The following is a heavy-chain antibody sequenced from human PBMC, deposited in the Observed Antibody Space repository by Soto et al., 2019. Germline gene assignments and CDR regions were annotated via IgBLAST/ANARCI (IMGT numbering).Heavy chain of an antibody. D-gene: IGHD6-19*01. CDR3: AKDRGYSSGWPLEFDY. CDR1: GDSFSNYW. V-gene: IGHV5-51*01. J-gene: IGHJ4*02. CDR2: IYPGDSDT. Sequence: GESLKISCKGSGDSFSNYWIAWVRQMPGKGLEWMGIIYPGDSDTRYSPSFQGQVTISADTSINTLYLQMNSLRAEDTAVYYCAKDRGYSSGWPLEFDYWGQGTLVTVSS.